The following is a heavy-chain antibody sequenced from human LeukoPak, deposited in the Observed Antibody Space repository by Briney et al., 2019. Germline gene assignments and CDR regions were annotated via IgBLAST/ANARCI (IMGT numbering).Heavy chain of an antibody. Sequence: GGSLRLSCAASGLTFSDYYMSWIRQAPGKGLEWVSYISSSSSYTNYADSVKGRFTISRDNAKNSLYLQMNSLRAEDTAVYYCARIEYYYGMDVWGQGTTVTVSS. J-gene: IGHJ6*02. D-gene: IGHD1-26*01. CDR2: ISSSSSYT. CDR1: GLTFSDYY. V-gene: IGHV3-11*06. CDR3: ARIEYYYGMDV.